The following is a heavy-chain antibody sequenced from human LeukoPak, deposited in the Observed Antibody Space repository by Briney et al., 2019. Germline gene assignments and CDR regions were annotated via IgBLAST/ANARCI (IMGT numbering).Heavy chain of an antibody. D-gene: IGHD3-10*01. CDR2: IYHSGST. CDR3: ARGIVTMVRGDTRFDY. V-gene: IGHV4-38-2*02. Sequence: SETLSLTCTVSGYSISSGYYWGWIRQPPGKGLEWIGSIYHSGSTYYNPSLKSRVTISVDTSKNQFSLKLSSVTAADTAVYYCARGIVTMVRGDTRFDYWGQGTLVTVSS. J-gene: IGHJ4*02. CDR1: GYSISSGYY.